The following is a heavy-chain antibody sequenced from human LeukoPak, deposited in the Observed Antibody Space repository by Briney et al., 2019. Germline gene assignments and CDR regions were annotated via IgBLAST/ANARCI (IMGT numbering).Heavy chain of an antibody. J-gene: IGHJ4*02. CDR1: GASITSSGYY. V-gene: IGHV4-39*07. Sequence: PSETLSLTRTVSGASITSSGYYWGWIRQPPGKGLEWIGSIYYSGSTYYNPSLTSRVTISVDTSKNQFSLKLSSVTAADTAVYYCARVSCSPPRGLDYWGQGTLVTVSS. CDR2: IYYSGST. CDR3: ARVSCSPPRGLDY. D-gene: IGHD3-10*01.